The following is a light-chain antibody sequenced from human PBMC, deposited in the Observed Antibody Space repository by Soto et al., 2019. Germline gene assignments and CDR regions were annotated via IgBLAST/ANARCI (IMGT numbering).Light chain of an antibody. V-gene: IGKV4-1*01. CDR2: AAS. Sequence: IVIPQTPYSLSVSLCEGATINCNSSRDIFLSSTKKIYLDWYQQKPGKAPKLLISAASTRQSGVPARFSGSGSATDFTLTISSLQAEDVAVYYCQQYFVSHRTFGQGTKVDIK. CDR3: QQYFVSHRT. J-gene: IGKJ1*01. CDR1: RDIFLSSTKKIY.